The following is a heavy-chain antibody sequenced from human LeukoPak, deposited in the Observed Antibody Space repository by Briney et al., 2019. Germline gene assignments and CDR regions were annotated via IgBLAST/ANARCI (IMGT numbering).Heavy chain of an antibody. CDR3: ATLFRVALSDSSGYYYFDY. CDR2: ISAYNGNT. V-gene: IGHV1-18*01. D-gene: IGHD3-22*01. J-gene: IGHJ4*02. CDR1: GYTFTSYG. Sequence: ASVKVSCKASGYTFTSYGISWVRQAPGQGLEWMGWISAYNGNTNYAQKLQGRVTMTTDTSTSTAYMELSSLRSEDTAVYYCATLFRVALSDSSGYYYFDYWGQGTLVTVSS.